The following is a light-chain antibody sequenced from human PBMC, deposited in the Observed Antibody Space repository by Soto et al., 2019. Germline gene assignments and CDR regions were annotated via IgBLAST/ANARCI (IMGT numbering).Light chain of an antibody. J-gene: IGLJ1*01. V-gene: IGLV2-14*01. Sequence: QSALTQPASVSGSPGQSITISCTGTSSDVGGYNYVSWYQQHPGKAPKLMIYEVSNRPSGVSNRFSGSKSGNTASLTISGLPAEDEADYYCSSYTRSRTPYVFGTGTKVTVL. CDR3: SSYTRSRTPYV. CDR1: SSDVGGYNY. CDR2: EVS.